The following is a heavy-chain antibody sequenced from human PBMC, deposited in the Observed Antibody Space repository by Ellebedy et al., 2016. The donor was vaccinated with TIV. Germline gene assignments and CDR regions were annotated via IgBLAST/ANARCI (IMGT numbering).Heavy chain of an antibody. J-gene: IGHJ4*02. V-gene: IGHV3-11*01. CDR3: SKNLESGTAVSSD. Sequence: GESLKISCAASGFIFSDYYMTWIRQAPGKGLEWISYISSSGTPIYYADSVKGRFTISRDNSKNTLYLQMNSLRAEDTALYYCSKNLESGTAVSSDWGQGTLGTVSS. D-gene: IGHD1-1*01. CDR1: GFIFSDYY. CDR2: ISSSGTPI.